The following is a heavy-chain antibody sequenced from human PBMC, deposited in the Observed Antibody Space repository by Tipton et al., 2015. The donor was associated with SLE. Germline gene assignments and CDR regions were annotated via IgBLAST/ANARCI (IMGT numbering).Heavy chain of an antibody. Sequence: SLRLSCAASGFTFSSYWMSWVRQAPGKGLEWVANIKQDGSEKYYVDSVKGRFTISRDNAKNSLYLQMNSLRAEDTAVYYCARDCYYDDNDAFDIWGQGTMVTVSS. CDR3: ARDCYYDDNDAFDI. J-gene: IGHJ3*02. D-gene: IGHD3-22*01. CDR2: IKQDGSEK. CDR1: GFTFSSYW. V-gene: IGHV3-7*01.